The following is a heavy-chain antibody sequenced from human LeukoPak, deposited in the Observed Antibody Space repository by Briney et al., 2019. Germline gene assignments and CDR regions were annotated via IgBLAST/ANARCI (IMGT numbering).Heavy chain of an antibody. V-gene: IGHV5-51*01. J-gene: IGHJ4*02. D-gene: IGHD3-10*01. CDR3: ARQWLASRGSGY. CDR1: GYSFSNYW. CDR2: IYPGDSDA. Sequence: GESLTISCKGSGYSFSNYWIGWVRQMPGKGLEWMGIIYPGDSDATYSPPFQGQVTISADKSISTAYLQWSSLKASDTAMYYCARQWLASRGSGYWGQGTLVTVSS.